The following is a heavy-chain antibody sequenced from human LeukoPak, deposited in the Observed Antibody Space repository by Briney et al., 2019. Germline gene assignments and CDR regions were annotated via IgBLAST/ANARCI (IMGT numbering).Heavy chain of an antibody. CDR3: ARHLYYYGSGSYRPSPMDV. Sequence: PSETLSLTCAVYGGSFSGYYWSWIRQPPGKGLEWIGEINHSGSTNYNPALKSRGTISVSTSNNQFSLQLSSVTAADTAVYYCARHLYYYGSGSYRPSPMDVWGKGTTVTISS. V-gene: IGHV4-34*01. CDR2: INHSGST. D-gene: IGHD3-10*01. J-gene: IGHJ6*03. CDR1: GGSFSGYY.